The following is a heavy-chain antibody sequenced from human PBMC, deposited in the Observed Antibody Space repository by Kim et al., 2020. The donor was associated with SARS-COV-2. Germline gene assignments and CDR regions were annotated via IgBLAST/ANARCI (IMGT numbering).Heavy chain of an antibody. CDR1: GGSISTDNYY. D-gene: IGHD6-13*01. J-gene: IGHJ4*02. Sequence: SETLSLTCTVSGGSISTDNYYWGWIRQPPGKGLEWSGSIHYSGTSHYNPSLKSRLTISEDTSRNQFSLKLRSATAADTAVYYCARQCAAAAGNVPPGRGQGTLVTVSS. CDR2: IHYSGTS. V-gene: IGHV4-39*01. CDR3: ARQCAAAAGNVPPG.